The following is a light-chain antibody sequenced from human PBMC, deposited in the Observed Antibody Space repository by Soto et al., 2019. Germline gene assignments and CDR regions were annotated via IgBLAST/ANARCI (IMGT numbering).Light chain of an antibody. V-gene: IGLV2-23*03. CDR1: SSDVGSYNF. J-gene: IGLJ2*01. Sequence: QSVLTQPASVSGSPGQSITISCAGTSSDVGSYNFVSWYQQHPGKAPKLMIYEGNKRPSGVSNRFSGSKSGNTASLTISGLQAADEADYYCCSYGGSSTFVVFGGGTKLTVL. CDR3: CSYGGSSTFVV. CDR2: EGN.